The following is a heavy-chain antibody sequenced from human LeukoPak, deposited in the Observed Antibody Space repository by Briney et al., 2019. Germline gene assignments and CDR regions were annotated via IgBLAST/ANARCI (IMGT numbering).Heavy chain of an antibody. CDR3: TRNWGSDNWFDP. D-gene: IGHD7-27*01. Sequence: GGSLRLSCAASGLTVSSNYMTWVRQAPGKGLEGVSAIYSGGSTSYADSVKGRFNISRDNSKNTLYLKMNSLRAEDTAVYYCTRNWGSDNWFDPWGQGTLVTVSS. V-gene: IGHV3-53*01. CDR2: IYSGGST. J-gene: IGHJ5*02. CDR1: GLTVSSNY.